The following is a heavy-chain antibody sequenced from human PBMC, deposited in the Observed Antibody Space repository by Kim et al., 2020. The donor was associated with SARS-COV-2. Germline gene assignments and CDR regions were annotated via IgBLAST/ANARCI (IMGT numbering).Heavy chain of an antibody. CDR2: ISGSGGST. V-gene: IGHV3-23*01. CDR3: ARSNSGWSAFGY. J-gene: IGHJ4*02. CDR1: GFTFSSYA. Sequence: GGSLRLSCAASGFTFSSYAMSWVRQAPGKGLEWVSAISGSGGSTYYADSVKGRFTISRDNSKNTLYLQMNSLRAEDTAVYYCARSNSGWSAFGYWGQGTLGTVSS. D-gene: IGHD6-19*01.